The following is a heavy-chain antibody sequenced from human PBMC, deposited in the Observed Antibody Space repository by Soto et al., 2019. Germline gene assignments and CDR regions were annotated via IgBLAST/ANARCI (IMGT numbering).Heavy chain of an antibody. V-gene: IGHV3-11*01. D-gene: IGHD6-19*01. J-gene: IGHJ3*02. CDR2: ISSSGSTI. CDR1: GFTFSDYY. CDR3: ARTREASSGWYQVDAFDI. Sequence: GGSLRLSCAASGFTFSDYYMSWIRQAPGKGLEWVSYISSSGSTIYYADSVKGRFTISRDNAKNSLYLQMNSLRAEDTAGYYCARTREASSGWYQVDAFDIWGQGTMVTVSS.